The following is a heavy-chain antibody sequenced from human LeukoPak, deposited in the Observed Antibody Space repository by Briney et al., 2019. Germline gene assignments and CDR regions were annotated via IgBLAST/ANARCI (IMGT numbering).Heavy chain of an antibody. D-gene: IGHD2-21*01. CDR2: IYHSGST. J-gene: IGHJ4*02. CDR3: VRESIRGTRDFDY. Sequence: SETLSLTCTVSGGSISSGGYYWSWIRQPPGKGLEWIGYIYHSGSTYYNPSLKSRVTISVDRSKNQFSLKLSSVTAADTAVYYCVRESIRGTRDFDYWGQGTLVTVSS. CDR1: GGSISSGGYY. V-gene: IGHV4-30-2*01.